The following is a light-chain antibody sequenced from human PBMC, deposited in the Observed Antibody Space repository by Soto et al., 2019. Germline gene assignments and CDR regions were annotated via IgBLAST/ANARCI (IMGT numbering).Light chain of an antibody. Sequence: ETVVTQSPGTLSLSPGERATLSCRASQIVSSSYLAWYQQKPGQAPRLLIYGASSRATGIPDRFSGSGSGTAFTLTISRLEPEDFAVYYCQQYGSATYTFGQGTKLDIK. CDR2: GAS. V-gene: IGKV3-20*01. CDR1: QIVSSSY. J-gene: IGKJ2*01. CDR3: QQYGSATYT.